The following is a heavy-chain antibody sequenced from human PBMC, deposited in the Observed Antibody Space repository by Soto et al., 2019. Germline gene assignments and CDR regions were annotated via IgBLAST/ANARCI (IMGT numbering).Heavy chain of an antibody. CDR2: FYHRESK. CDR1: GGSVSSNSYS. D-gene: IGHD2-2*01. CDR3: ARLGGYCSTNSCYGYYGMDV. Sequence: SETLSLTCTVSGGSVSSNSYSWGLIRQSPXKXXDWIGTFYHRESKHYNKSLESRVTIYVDKSKNQFSLKVSSVTADETAVYYCARLGGYCSTNSCYGYYGMDVWGQGTTVTVSS. V-gene: IGHV4-39*01. J-gene: IGHJ6*02.